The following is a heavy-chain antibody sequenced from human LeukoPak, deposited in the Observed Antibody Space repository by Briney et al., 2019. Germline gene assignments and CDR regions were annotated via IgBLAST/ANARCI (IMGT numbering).Heavy chain of an antibody. Sequence: ASVKVSCKASGYTFANYGISWVRQAPGHGLEWMGWISINNGNTKYAQKFQGRVTVTTDTSTSTAYMELRSLTSDDTAVYYCARDHHYYDSTGYFEYWGQGTLVTVSS. CDR2: ISINNGNT. CDR3: ARDHHYYDSTGYFEY. CDR1: GYTFANYG. D-gene: IGHD3-22*01. V-gene: IGHV1-18*01. J-gene: IGHJ4*02.